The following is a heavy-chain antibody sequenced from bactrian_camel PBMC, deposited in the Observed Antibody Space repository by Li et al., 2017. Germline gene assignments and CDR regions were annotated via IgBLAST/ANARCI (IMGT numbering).Heavy chain of an antibody. CDR3: AALGYGDCRQHFDY. CDR1: GFRRNA. V-gene: IGHV3S31*01. J-gene: IGHJ4*01. D-gene: IGHD4*01. CDR2: IRSIGGST. Sequence: VQLVESGGGLVQPGGSLRLSCATSGFRRNAMSWVRQAPGKGLEWVSSIRSIGGSTYYADSVKGRFTISKVNVKSTLYLQMSSLKPEDTAMYYCAALGYGDCRQHFDYWGQGTQVTVS.